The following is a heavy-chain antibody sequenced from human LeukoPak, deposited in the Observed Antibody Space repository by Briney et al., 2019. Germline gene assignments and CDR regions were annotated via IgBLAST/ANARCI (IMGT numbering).Heavy chain of an antibody. D-gene: IGHD3-9*01. V-gene: IGHV3-64D*06. CDR2: ISSNGGST. Sequence: GGSLRLSCSASGFTFSSYAMHWVRQAPGKGLEYVSAISSNGGSTYYADSVKGRFTISRDNSKNTLYLQMSSLRAEDTAVYDCVKELRYFDGLGALDYWGQGTLVTVSS. CDR3: VKELRYFDGLGALDY. CDR1: GFTFSSYA. J-gene: IGHJ4*02.